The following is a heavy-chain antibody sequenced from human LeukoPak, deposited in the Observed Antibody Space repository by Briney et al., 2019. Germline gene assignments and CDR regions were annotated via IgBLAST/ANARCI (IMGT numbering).Heavy chain of an antibody. D-gene: IGHD3-22*01. CDR2: INHSGST. J-gene: IGHJ4*02. Sequence: SETLSLTCTVSGYSISSGYYWGWIRQPPGKGLEWIGEINHSGSTNYNPSLKSRVTISVDTSKNQFSLKLSSVTAADTAVYYCARADYYDSSGYNYFDYWGQGTLVTVSS. CDR1: GYSISSGYY. CDR3: ARADYYDSSGYNYFDY. V-gene: IGHV4-38-2*02.